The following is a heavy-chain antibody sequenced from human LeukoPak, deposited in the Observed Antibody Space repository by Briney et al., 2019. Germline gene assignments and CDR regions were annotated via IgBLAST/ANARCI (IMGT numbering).Heavy chain of an antibody. D-gene: IGHD4-17*01. CDR3: ARDRFLYGDTPFDY. V-gene: IGHV3-48*03. CDR1: GFTFSSYE. J-gene: IGHJ4*02. Sequence: GGSLRLSCAASGFTFSSYEMNWVRQAPGKGLEWVSYISSSGSTIYYADSVKGRFTISRDNAKNSLYLQMNSLRAEDTAVYYCARDRFLYGDTPFDYWGQGTLVTVYS. CDR2: ISSSGSTI.